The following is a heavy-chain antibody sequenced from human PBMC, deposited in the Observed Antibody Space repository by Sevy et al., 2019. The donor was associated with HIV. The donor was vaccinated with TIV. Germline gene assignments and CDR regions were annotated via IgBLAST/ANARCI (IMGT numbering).Heavy chain of an antibody. CDR2: ISAYNGNT. CDR1: GYTFTSYG. J-gene: IGHJ4*02. CDR3: ARDRGGQWLVYFDY. V-gene: IGHV1-18*01. Sequence: ASVKVSCKASGYTFTSYGISWVRQAPGQGLEWMGWISAYNGNTNYAQKLQGRVTMTTDTSTRTAYMELRSLRSDDTDVYYCARDRGGQWLVYFDYWGQGTLVTVSS. D-gene: IGHD6-19*01.